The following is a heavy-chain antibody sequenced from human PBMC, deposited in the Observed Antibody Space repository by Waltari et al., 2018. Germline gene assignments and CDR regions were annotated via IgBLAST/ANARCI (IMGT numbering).Heavy chain of an antibody. J-gene: IGHJ6*02. CDR2: ISPDGREK. CDR3: SRSLDD. Sequence: EVQLVESGGDLVQPGGSLRLSCAASGFTFSNSWMDGVRQAPGKGLEWVANISPDGREKSYVDSVEGRFTISRDNAKNSLYLQMNSLRADDTAVYYCSRSLDDWGQGSTVTVSS. CDR1: GFTFSNSW. V-gene: IGHV3-7*01.